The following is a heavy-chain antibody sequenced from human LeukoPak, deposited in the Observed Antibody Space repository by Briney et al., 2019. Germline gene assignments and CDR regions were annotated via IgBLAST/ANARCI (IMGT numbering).Heavy chain of an antibody. CDR3: AREEIAAAEVYNWFDP. V-gene: IGHV1-2*02. CDR1: GYTFTGYY. CDR2: INPNSGGT. J-gene: IGHJ5*02. D-gene: IGHD6-13*01. Sequence: ASVTVSCKASGYTFTGYYMHWVRQAPGQGLEWMGWINPNSGGTNYAQKFQGRVTMTRDTSISTAYMELSRLRSDDTAVYYCAREEIAAAEVYNWFDPWGQGTLVTVSS.